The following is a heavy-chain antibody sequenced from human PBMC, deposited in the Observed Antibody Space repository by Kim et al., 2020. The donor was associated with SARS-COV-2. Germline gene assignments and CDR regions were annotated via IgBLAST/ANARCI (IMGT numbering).Heavy chain of an antibody. D-gene: IGHD3-10*01. CDR1: GFTFSSYS. CDR3: ARELIGESSLYYYYGMDV. CDR2: ISSSSSTI. J-gene: IGHJ6*02. Sequence: GGSLRLSCAASGFTFSSYSMNWVRQAPGKGLEWVSYISSSSSTIYYADSVKGRFTISRDNAKNSLYLQMNSLRDEDTAVYYCARELIGESSLYYYYGMDVWGQGTTAT. V-gene: IGHV3-48*02.